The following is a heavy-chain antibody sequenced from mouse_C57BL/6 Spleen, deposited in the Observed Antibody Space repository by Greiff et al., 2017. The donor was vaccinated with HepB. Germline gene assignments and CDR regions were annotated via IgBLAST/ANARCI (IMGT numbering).Heavy chain of an antibody. CDR3: AREHYGNYRFAY. CDR2: INSGSGGT. V-gene: IGHV1-54*01. Sequence: VQLQQSGAELVRPGTSVKVSCKASGYAFTNYLLAWVKQRPGQGLEWIGVINSGSGGTNYNEKFKGKATLTADKSSSTAYMQLSSLTSEDSAVCCCAREHYGNYRFAYWGQGTLVTVAA. D-gene: IGHD2-1*01. J-gene: IGHJ3*01. CDR1: GYAFTNYL.